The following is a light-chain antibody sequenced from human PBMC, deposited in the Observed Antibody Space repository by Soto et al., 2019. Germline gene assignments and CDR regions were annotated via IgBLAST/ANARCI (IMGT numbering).Light chain of an antibody. CDR2: LGS. V-gene: IGKV2-28*01. J-gene: IGKJ1*01. CDR3: MQSLQTPT. Sequence: DIVMTQSPLSLPVTPGEPASISCMSSQSLLQSNGYDYLDWYLQKPGQSPQLLIYLGSNRASGVPDRFRGSGSRTTFTLTSSRVEAEDVGVYYCMQSLQTPTFGQGTKVEIK. CDR1: QSLLQSNGYDY.